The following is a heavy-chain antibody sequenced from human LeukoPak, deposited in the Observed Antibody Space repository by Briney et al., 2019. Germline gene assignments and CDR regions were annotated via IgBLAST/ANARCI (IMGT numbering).Heavy chain of an antibody. J-gene: IGHJ3*02. D-gene: IGHD6-19*01. V-gene: IGHV4-59*08. CDR1: GGSISSYY. Sequence: SETLSLTCTVSGGSISSYYWSWIRRPPGKGLEWIGYIYYSGSTNYNPSLKSRVTVSLDTSKNQFSLKLSSVTAADTAVYHCARHFRQQWLVGFDIWGQGTMVTVSS. CDR2: IYYSGST. CDR3: ARHFRQQWLVGFDI.